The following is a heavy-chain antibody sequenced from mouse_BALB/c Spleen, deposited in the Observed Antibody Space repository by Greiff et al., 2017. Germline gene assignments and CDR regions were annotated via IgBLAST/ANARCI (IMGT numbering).Heavy chain of an antibody. V-gene: IGHV1-7*01. CDR1: GYTFTSYW. CDR2: INPSTGYT. J-gene: IGHJ4*01. Sequence: VQLQQSGAELAKPGASVKMSCKASGYTFTSYWMHWVKQRPGQGLEWIGYINPSTGYTEYTQKFKDKATLTADKSSSTAYMQLSSLTSEDSAVYYCARPVVATGCYAMDYWGQGTSVTVSS. CDR3: ARPVVATGCYAMDY. D-gene: IGHD1-1*01.